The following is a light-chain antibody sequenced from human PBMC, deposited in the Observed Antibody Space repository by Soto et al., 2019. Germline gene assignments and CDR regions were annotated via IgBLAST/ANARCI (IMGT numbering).Light chain of an antibody. CDR2: EGS. Sequence: QSALTQPASVSGSPGQSITISCTGTSSDVGSYNLVSWFQQHPGEAPKLMIYEGSKRPSGVSNRFSGSKSGNTASLTISGLQAEDEADYYCCSYAVTNILVVGGGTKVTVL. J-gene: IGLJ2*01. CDR3: CSYAVTNILV. V-gene: IGLV2-23*01. CDR1: SSDVGSYNL.